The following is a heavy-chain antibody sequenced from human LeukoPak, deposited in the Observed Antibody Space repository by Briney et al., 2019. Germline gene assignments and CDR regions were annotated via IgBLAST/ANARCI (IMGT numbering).Heavy chain of an antibody. CDR3: ARSHDILTGYIDY. CDR2: ISYDGSNK. CDR1: GFTFSSYA. Sequence: GRSLRLSCAASGFTFSSYAMHWVRQAPGKGLEWVAVISYDGSNKYYADSVKGRFTISRDNSRNTLYLQMNSLRAEDTAVYYCARSHDILTGYIDYWGQGTLVTVSS. J-gene: IGHJ4*02. D-gene: IGHD3-9*01. V-gene: IGHV3-30*04.